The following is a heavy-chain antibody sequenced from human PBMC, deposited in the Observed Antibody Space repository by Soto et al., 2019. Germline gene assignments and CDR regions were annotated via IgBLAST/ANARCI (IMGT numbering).Heavy chain of an antibody. V-gene: IGHV1-18*01. J-gene: IGHJ4*02. Sequence: ASVKVSCKASGYTFTSYGISWVRQAPGQGLEWMGWISAYNGNTNYAQKLQGRVTMTTDTSTSTAYMELRSLRSDDTAVYYCARECTSCYATAFDDWGQGTRVNVSS. CDR1: GYTFTSYG. CDR2: ISAYNGNT. CDR3: ARECTSCYATAFDD. D-gene: IGHD2-2*01.